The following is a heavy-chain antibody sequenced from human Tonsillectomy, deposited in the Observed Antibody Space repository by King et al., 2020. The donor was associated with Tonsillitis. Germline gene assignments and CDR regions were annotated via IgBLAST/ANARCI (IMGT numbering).Heavy chain of an antibody. J-gene: IGHJ6*03. V-gene: IGHV1-69*01. CDR2: VVPLFGTT. D-gene: IGHD1-26*01. CDR1: GDSFRSFA. Sequence: QLVQSGAEVKKPGSSVKVTCEAPGDSFRSFAISWVRQAPGQGLEGMGGVVPLFGTTKYAQKFQGRVTITADESTSTGYMELNSRKSEDTAVYYCARGVPKWNYNYYMDVWGKGTTVTVSS. CDR3: ARGVPKWNYNYYMDV.